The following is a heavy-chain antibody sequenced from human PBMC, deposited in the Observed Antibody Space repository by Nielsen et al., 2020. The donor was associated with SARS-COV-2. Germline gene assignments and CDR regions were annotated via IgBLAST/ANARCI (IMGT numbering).Heavy chain of an antibody. CDR3: ARSSESDIVVVPAANNWFDP. D-gene: IGHD2-2*01. Sequence: GESLKISCAASGFTFSSYAMHWVRQAPGKGLEYVSAISSNGGSTYYANSVKGRFTISRDNSKNTLYLQMGRLSAEDMAVYYCARSSESDIVVVPAANNWFDPWGQGSLVTVSS. CDR2: ISSNGGST. CDR1: GFTFSSYA. V-gene: IGHV3-64*01. J-gene: IGHJ5*02.